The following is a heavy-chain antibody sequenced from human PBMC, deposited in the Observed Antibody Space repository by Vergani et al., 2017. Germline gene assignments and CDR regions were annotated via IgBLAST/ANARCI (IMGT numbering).Heavy chain of an antibody. CDR3: ARSSSSSPGWVYYYYYMDV. Sequence: QVQLPESGPGLVKPSETLSLTCTVSGGSISSYYWSWIRQPAGKGLEWIGRIYTSGSTNYNPSLKSRVTMSVDTSKNQFSLKLSSVTAADTAVYYCARSSSSSPGWVYYYYYMDVWGKGTTVTVSS. V-gene: IGHV4-4*07. CDR2: IYTSGST. D-gene: IGHD6-6*01. CDR1: GGSISSYY. J-gene: IGHJ6*03.